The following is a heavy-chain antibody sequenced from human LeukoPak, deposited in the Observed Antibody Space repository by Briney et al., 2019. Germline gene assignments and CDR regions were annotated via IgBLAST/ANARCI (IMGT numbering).Heavy chain of an antibody. CDR2: INPNSGGT. V-gene: IGHV1-2*02. CDR1: GYTFTGYY. CDR3: ATYPGTVAPGGMDV. Sequence: ASVKVSCTPSGYTFTGYYMHWVRQAPGQGLEWMGWINPNSGGTNSAQTFQGRVSMTRDTSISTAHMELSRLRSDDTAVYYCATYPGTVAPGGMDVWGQGTTVTVSS. J-gene: IGHJ6*02. D-gene: IGHD2-2*01.